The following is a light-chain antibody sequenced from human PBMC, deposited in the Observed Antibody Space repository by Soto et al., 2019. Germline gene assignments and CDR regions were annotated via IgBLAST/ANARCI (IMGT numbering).Light chain of an antibody. V-gene: IGKV3-20*01. CDR2: GAS. CDR3: QQYGSSISYT. J-gene: IGKJ2*01. CDR1: QTVSSNY. Sequence: VLTQSPGTLSLSPGARATLSCRASQTVSSNYLAWYQQKPGQAPRLLIYGASSRATGIPDRFSGSGSGTDFTLTISRLEPEDVAVYYCQQYGSSISYTFGQGTKLEIK.